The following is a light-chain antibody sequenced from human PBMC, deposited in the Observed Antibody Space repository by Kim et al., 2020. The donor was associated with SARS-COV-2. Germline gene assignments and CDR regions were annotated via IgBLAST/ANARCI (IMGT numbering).Light chain of an antibody. CDR2: EDN. CDR1: SGSIASNY. J-gene: IGLJ2*01. CDR3: QSFDSTSVV. Sequence: GKTVIISCTRRSGSIASNYVQWYQQRPGSSPTTVIYEDNQRPSGVPDRFSGSIDSSSTSASLTISGLQTEDDADYYCQSFDSTSVVFGGGTQLTVL. V-gene: IGLV6-57*01.